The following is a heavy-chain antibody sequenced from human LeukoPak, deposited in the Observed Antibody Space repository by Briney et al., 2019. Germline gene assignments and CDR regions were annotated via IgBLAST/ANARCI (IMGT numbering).Heavy chain of an antibody. V-gene: IGHV3-30*04. CDR3: ARERAAAASSSAFDY. D-gene: IGHD6-13*01. CDR2: ISYDGTQK. CDR1: GFTFSSYS. J-gene: IGHJ4*02. Sequence: GGSLRLSCAASGFTFSSYSIHWVRQTPGKGLEWVSAISYDGTQKFYADSVKGRFTLSRDNSKNTLYLQMNSLTTEDTAVYFCARERAAAASSSAFDYWGQGTLVTVSS.